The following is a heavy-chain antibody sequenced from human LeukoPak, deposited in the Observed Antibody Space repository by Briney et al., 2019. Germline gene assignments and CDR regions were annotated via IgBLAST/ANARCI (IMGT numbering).Heavy chain of an antibody. CDR3: AFGAVPDAFDI. Sequence: PGGSLRLSCAASGFTFSGYSINWVRQAPGKGLEWVSYISSSSSTIYYADSVKGRFTISRDNAKNSLYLQMNSLRAEDTAVYYCAFGAVPDAFDIWGQGTMVTVSS. V-gene: IGHV3-48*01. D-gene: IGHD3-3*01. CDR1: GFTFSGYS. J-gene: IGHJ3*02. CDR2: ISSSSSTI.